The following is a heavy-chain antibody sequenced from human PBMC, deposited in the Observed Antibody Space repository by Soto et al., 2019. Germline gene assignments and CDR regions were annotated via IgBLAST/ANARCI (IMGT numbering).Heavy chain of an antibody. D-gene: IGHD5-12*01. CDR1: GFTFGTFT. CDR3: AKDLMWLRYYGMDV. CDR2: IGTTSTYI. Sequence: GGSLRLSCAASGFTFGTFTMSWVRQAPGKGLEWVSSIGTTSTYIYYADSVRGRFTISRDNSKNTLYLQMNSLRAEDTAVYYCAKDLMWLRYYGMDVWGQGTTVTVSS. V-gene: IGHV3-21*01. J-gene: IGHJ6*02.